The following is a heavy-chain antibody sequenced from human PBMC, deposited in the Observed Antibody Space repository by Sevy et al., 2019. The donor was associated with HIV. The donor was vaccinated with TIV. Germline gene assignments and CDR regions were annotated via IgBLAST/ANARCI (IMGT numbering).Heavy chain of an antibody. CDR3: SSPKYCSGGSGWGP. J-gene: IGHJ5*02. V-gene: IGHV4-34*01. D-gene: IGHD2-15*01. CDR1: GGSFSGQY. Sequence: SETLSLTCAVYGGSFSGQYWNWIRQSPGKGLEWIGEINHDGSINYNPSLKSRVTISVETSKNQFSLKLNSVTAADTAGYYCSSPKYCSGGSGWGPWGQGILVTVSS. CDR2: INHDGSI.